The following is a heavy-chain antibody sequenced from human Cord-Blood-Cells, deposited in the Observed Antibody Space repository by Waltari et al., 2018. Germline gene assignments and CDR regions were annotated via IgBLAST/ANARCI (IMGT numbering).Heavy chain of an antibody. D-gene: IGHD5-18*01. V-gene: IGHV3-23*01. CDR3: AKDSEGYSNAFDI. J-gene: IGHJ3*02. CDR2: ISGSGGST. Sequence: EVQLLESGGGLVQPGGSLRLSCAASGFTFSSYAMSWVRQAPGKGLEGVSAISGSGGSTYYADSVKGRFTISRDNSKNTLYLQMNSLRAEDTAVYYCAKDSEGYSNAFDIWGQGTMVTVSS. CDR1: GFTFSSYA.